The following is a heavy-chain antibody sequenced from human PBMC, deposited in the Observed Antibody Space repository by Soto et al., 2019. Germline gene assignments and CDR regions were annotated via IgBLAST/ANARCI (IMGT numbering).Heavy chain of an antibody. CDR2: INPSGGST. D-gene: IGHD3-22*01. CDR3: ARESYPHITMIVVALNY. CDR1: GYTFTSYY. V-gene: IGHV1-46*01. Sequence: ASVKVSCKASGYTFTSYYMHWVRQAPGQGLEWMGIINPSGGSTSYAQKFQGRVTMTRDTSTSTVYMELSSLRSEDTAVYYCARESYPHITMIVVALNYWGQGTLVTVSS. J-gene: IGHJ4*02.